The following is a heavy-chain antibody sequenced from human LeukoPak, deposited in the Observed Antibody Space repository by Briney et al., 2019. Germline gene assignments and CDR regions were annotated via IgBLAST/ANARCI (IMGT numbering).Heavy chain of an antibody. CDR1: GFTFSSYW. V-gene: IGHV3-30*03. CDR2: ISYDGSNK. D-gene: IGHD3-10*01. J-gene: IGHJ4*02. Sequence: GGSLRLSCAASGFTFSSYWMSWVRQAPGRGLEWVAVISYDGSNKYFADSVKGRFTISRDNSKNTPYLQMNSPRTEDTAVYYCARDPRGYYGSLDYWGQGTLVTVSS. CDR3: ARDPRGYYGSLDY.